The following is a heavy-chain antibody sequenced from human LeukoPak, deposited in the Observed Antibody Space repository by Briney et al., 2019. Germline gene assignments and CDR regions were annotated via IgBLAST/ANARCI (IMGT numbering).Heavy chain of an antibody. CDR3: ARDYDFWRGYYKNSFDP. D-gene: IGHD3-3*01. J-gene: IGHJ5*02. V-gene: IGHV4-4*07. Sequence: SETLSLTCTVSGGSISGYFWSWIRQPAGKGLDWIGRIYTSGNTNYNPSLKSRVTLSVDTSKNQFSLKLSSVTAADTAVYYCARDYDFWRGYYKNSFDPWGQGTLVTVSS. CDR1: GGSISGYF. CDR2: IYTSGNT.